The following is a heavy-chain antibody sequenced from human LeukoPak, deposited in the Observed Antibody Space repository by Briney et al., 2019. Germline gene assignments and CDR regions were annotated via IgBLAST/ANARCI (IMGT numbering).Heavy chain of an antibody. CDR1: GFTFSSYA. D-gene: IGHD4-17*01. Sequence: GGSLRLSCAASGFTFSSYAMSWVRQAPGKGLEWVSAFSGSGGDTYYADSVKGRFTISRDNSKNTLYLQMNSLRSEDSAVYYCARGDYPWGFDYWGQGTLVTVSS. CDR2: FSGSGGDT. J-gene: IGHJ4*02. V-gene: IGHV3-23*01. CDR3: ARGDYPWGFDY.